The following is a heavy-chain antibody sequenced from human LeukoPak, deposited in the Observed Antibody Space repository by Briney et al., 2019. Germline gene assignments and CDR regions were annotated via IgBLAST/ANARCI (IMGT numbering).Heavy chain of an antibody. CDR2: IYYSGST. CDR1: GGSFSGYY. J-gene: IGHJ5*02. CDR3: AREDDNWFDP. V-gene: IGHV4-59*01. Sequence: PTETLSLTCAVYGGSFSGYYWSWIRQPPGKGLEWIGYIYYSGSTNYNPSLKSRVTISVDTSKNQFSLKLSSVTAADTAVYYCAREDDNWFDPWGQGTLVAVSS.